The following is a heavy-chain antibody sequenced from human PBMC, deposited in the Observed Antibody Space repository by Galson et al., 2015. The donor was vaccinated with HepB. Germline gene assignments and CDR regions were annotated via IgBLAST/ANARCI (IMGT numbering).Heavy chain of an antibody. V-gene: IGHV3-11*01. CDR1: GFIFSDYY. CDR2: VSGSGTTI. CDR3: AREGRWLHSLDY. Sequence: SLRLSCAASGFIFSDYYMNWVRQAPGKGLEWISYVSGSGTTIYYADSVRGRFTISRDNAKNSLYLQMNSLRAEDTALYYCAREGRWLHSLDYWGRGALVTVSS. D-gene: IGHD5-24*01. J-gene: IGHJ4*02.